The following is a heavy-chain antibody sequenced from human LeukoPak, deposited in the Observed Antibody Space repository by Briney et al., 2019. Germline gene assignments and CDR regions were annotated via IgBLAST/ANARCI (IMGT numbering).Heavy chain of an antibody. J-gene: IGHJ4*02. Sequence: GGSLRLSCEASGFTFSNYGMHWVRQAPGKGLEWVAFLRQNGGREYYVDSVRGRFTISRDNSKNTLYLEMNSLRVEDTAVYYCAKADVVAVRSARGYWGQGTLVSVSS. V-gene: IGHV3-30*02. D-gene: IGHD2-21*01. CDR2: LRQNGGRE. CDR1: GFTFSNYG. CDR3: AKADVVAVRSARGY.